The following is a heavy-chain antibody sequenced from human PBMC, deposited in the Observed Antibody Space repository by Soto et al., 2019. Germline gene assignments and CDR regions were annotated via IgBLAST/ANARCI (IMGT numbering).Heavy chain of an antibody. CDR1: GYTFTSYG. Sequence: QVQLVQSGAEVKKPGASVKVSCKASGYTFTSYGINWVRQAPGQGREWMGWISAYNGNTKYAQKVQGRVTMTTDTATSTAYVELRSLRSDDTAVYYCARTQSIAVVTASNHFDSWGQGILVTVSS. V-gene: IGHV1-18*01. CDR3: ARTQSIAVVTASNHFDS. CDR2: ISAYNGNT. J-gene: IGHJ4*02. D-gene: IGHD2-21*02.